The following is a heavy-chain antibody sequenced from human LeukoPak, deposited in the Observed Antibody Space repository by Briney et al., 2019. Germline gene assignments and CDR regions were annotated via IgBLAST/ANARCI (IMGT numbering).Heavy chain of an antibody. CDR1: GFTFRNFW. J-gene: IGHJ4*01. Sequence: GGSLRLSCAASGFTFRNFWMSWVRQAPGKGLEWVASINQDQSAKFYVDSVRGRFTISRDNAQNSLFLQMNSLRAEDTAFYYCAKLLRDVTIYDFWGQGALATVSS. CDR2: INQDQSAK. D-gene: IGHD4-23*01. CDR3: AKLLRDVTIYDF. V-gene: IGHV3-7*01.